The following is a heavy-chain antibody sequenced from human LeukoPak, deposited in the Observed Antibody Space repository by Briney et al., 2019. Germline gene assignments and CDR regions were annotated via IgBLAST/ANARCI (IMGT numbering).Heavy chain of an antibody. CDR1: GGSISSGSHY. V-gene: IGHV4-61*02. Sequence: PSETLSLTCIVSGGSISSGSHYWSWIRQPAGRGLEWIGRIYTSGSTNYNPSLKSRVTISVDTSKNLFSLKLRSVTAADTAVYYCAGAEPRGIIWHPYWGQGTLVTVSS. CDR2: IYTSGST. J-gene: IGHJ4*02. CDR3: AGAEPRGIIWHPY.